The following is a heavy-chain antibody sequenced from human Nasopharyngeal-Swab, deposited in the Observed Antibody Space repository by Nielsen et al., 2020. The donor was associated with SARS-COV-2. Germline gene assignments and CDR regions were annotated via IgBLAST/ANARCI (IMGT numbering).Heavy chain of an antibody. CDR2: ISYDGSNK. CDR3: ARDLGAPMDV. Sequence: GESLKISFAASGFTFSSYAMHWVRQAPGKGLEWVAVISYDGSNKYYADSVKGRFTISRDNSKNTLYLQMNSLRAEDTAVYHCARDLGAPMDVWGQGTTVTVSS. CDR1: GFTFSSYA. J-gene: IGHJ6*02. D-gene: IGHD3-16*01. V-gene: IGHV3-30-3*01.